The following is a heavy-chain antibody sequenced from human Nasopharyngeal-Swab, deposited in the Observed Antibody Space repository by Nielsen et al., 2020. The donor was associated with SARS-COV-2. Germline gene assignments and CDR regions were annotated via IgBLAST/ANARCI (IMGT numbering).Heavy chain of an antibody. J-gene: IGHJ4*02. D-gene: IGHD3-22*01. CDR1: GYTFTSYY. CDR2: INPSGGST. V-gene: IGHV1-46*01. CDR3: ARDQIGDSSGYDFDY. Sequence: ASVKVSCKASGYTFTSYYMHWVRQAPGQGLEWMGIINPSGGSTSYAQKFQGRVTMIRDTSTSTVYMELSSLRSEDTAVYYCARDQIGDSSGYDFDYWGQGTLVTVSS.